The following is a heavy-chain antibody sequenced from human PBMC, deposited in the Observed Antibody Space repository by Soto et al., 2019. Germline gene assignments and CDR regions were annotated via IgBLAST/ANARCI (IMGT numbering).Heavy chain of an antibody. D-gene: IGHD3-22*01. J-gene: IGHJ6*02. V-gene: IGHV5-51*01. CDR2: IYPSDSDT. CDR3: ARVDYYDCRGYYSLMDV. Sequence: RGESLKISCKGSGYNFTNYWIAWVRQMPGKGLEWMGIIYPSDSDTRYSPSFEGQVTISADKSISTAYLQWSSLKASDTAMYYCARVDYYDCRGYYSLMDVWGQGTTVTVSS. CDR1: GYNFTNYW.